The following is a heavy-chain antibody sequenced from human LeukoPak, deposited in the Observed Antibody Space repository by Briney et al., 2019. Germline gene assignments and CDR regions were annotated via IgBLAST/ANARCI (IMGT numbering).Heavy chain of an antibody. D-gene: IGHD3-10*01. CDR3: ARAQLLAAPYYYYMDV. Sequence: GGSLRLSCAASGFTFSNFWMSWVRQAPGKGLEWVANIKQDGSEKYYVDSVKGRFTISRDNAKNSLYLQMNSLRAEDTAVYYCARAQLLAAPYYYYMDVWGKGITVTVSS. CDR1: GFTFSNFW. CDR2: IKQDGSEK. J-gene: IGHJ6*03. V-gene: IGHV3-7*01.